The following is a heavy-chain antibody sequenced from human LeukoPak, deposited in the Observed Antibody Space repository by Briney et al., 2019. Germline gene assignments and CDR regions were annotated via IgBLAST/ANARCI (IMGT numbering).Heavy chain of an antibody. D-gene: IGHD2/OR15-2a*01. CDR2: ISAYNGNT. Sequence: ASVKVSCKASGYTFTTYGISWVRQAPGQGLEWMGWISAYNGNTNYAQKFQGRVTMTTDTSTSTAYMELRSLKSDDTAVYYCARDPWRSTTSPPDYWGQGTLVTVSS. CDR1: GYTFTTYG. V-gene: IGHV1-18*01. CDR3: ARDPWRSTTSPPDY. J-gene: IGHJ4*02.